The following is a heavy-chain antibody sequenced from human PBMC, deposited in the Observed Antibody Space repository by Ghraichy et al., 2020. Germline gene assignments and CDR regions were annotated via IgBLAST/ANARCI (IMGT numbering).Heavy chain of an antibody. CDR1: GFTFSNAW. Sequence: GGSLRLSCAASGFTFSNAWMSWVRQAPGKGLEWVGRIKSKTDGGTTDYAAPVKGRFTISRDDSKNTLYLQMNSLKTEDTAVYYCTTDFWVATFLYYYGMDVWGQGTTVTVSS. D-gene: IGHD5-12*01. V-gene: IGHV3-15*01. J-gene: IGHJ6*02. CDR3: TTDFWVATFLYYYGMDV. CDR2: IKSKTDGGTT.